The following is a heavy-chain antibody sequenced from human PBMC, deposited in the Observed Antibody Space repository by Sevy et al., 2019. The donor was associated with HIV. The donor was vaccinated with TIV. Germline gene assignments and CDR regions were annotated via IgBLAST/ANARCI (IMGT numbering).Heavy chain of an antibody. J-gene: IGHJ4*02. V-gene: IGHV3-33*01. CDR3: ARGGDFNDRSAKRDFDY. Sequence: GGSLRLSCAASGFTFSNYGMHWVRQAPGKGLEWVAVIWNDGNNKYYADSVKGGFTISRDNSKNTLYLQMNSLRVEDTAVYFCARGGDFNDRSAKRDFDYWGQGTLVTVSS. CDR1: GFTFSNYG. CDR2: IWNDGNNK. D-gene: IGHD3-22*01.